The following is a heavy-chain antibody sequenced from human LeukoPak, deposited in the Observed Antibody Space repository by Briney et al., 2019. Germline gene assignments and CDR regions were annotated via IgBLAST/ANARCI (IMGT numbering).Heavy chain of an antibody. Sequence: GGSLRLSCAASGFTFSNYTMSWVRQAPGKGLEWVSTISGTGGTTYYADSVKGRFTISRDNSKNTLFLQFNSLRADDTAVYYCAKGRGTTVTAAANYWGQGTLVTVSS. CDR3: AKGRGTTVTAAANY. CDR1: GFTFSNYT. J-gene: IGHJ4*02. D-gene: IGHD4-17*01. V-gene: IGHV3-23*01. CDR2: ISGTGGTT.